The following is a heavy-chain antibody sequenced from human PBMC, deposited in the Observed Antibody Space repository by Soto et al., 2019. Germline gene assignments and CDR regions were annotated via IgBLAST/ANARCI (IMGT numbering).Heavy chain of an antibody. Sequence: GASVKVSCKASGCTFSSYAISWVRQAPGQGLEWMGGIIPIFGTANYAQKFQGRVTITADKSTSTAYMELSSLRSEDTAVYYCARSKTMIVVALGGWFDPWGQGTLVTVSS. V-gene: IGHV1-69*06. J-gene: IGHJ5*02. CDR3: ARSKTMIVVALGGWFDP. CDR2: IIPIFGTA. D-gene: IGHD3-22*01. CDR1: GCTFSSYA.